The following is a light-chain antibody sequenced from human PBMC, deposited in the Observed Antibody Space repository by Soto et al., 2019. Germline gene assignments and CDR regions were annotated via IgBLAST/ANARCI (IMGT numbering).Light chain of an antibody. CDR2: DVS. CDR3: SSYTTSNTRQIV. J-gene: IGLJ1*01. CDR1: SSDVGGYNY. V-gene: IGLV2-14*03. Sequence: QSALTQPASVSGSPGQSINISCTGTSSDVGGYNYVSWYQHHPGKAPKLIIYDVSSRPSGVSNLFSGSKSGNTASLTISWLQPEDEADYYCSSYTTSNTRQIVFGTGTKVTVL.